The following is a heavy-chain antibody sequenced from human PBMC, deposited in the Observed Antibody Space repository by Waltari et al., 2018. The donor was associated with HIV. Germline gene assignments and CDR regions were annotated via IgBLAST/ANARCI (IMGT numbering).Heavy chain of an antibody. CDR3: ARDPMVRGRVGMDV. CDR2: ISSSGSTI. J-gene: IGHJ6*02. Sequence: QVQMVESGGGLVKPGGSLRISCAASGFTFTNYYMNWIRQAPGKGLEWVSYISSSGSTIYYADSVKGRFTISRDNAKNSLYLKMNSLRAEDTAVYYCARDPMVRGRVGMDVWGQGTTVTVSS. CDR1: GFTFTNYY. V-gene: IGHV3-11*04. D-gene: IGHD3-10*01.